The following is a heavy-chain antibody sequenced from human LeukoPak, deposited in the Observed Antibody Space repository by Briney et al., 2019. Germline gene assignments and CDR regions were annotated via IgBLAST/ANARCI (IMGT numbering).Heavy chain of an antibody. V-gene: IGHV1-2*02. CDR2: INPNSGGT. D-gene: IGHD1-14*01. CDR3: ARGPRTNWFDP. Sequence: ASVKVSCETSGYTFTDYYMHWVRQAPGQGREWMGWINPNSGGTNYAQKFQGRVTMTRDTSISTAYMELSRLRSDDTAVYYCARGPRTNWFDPWGQGTLVTVSS. CDR1: GYTFTDYY. J-gene: IGHJ5*02.